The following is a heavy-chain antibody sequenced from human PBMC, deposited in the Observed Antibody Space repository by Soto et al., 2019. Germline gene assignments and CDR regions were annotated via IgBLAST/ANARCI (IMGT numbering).Heavy chain of an antibody. CDR2: IIPIFGTA. J-gene: IGHJ5*02. Sequence: SVKVSCKASGGTFSSYAISWVRQAPGQGLEWMGGIIPIFGTANYAQKFQGRVTITADKSTSTAYMELSSLRSEDTAVCYCARGGSLSLRDGYMSNWFDPWGQGTLVTVSS. CDR3: ARGGSLSLRDGYMSNWFDP. D-gene: IGHD3-16*02. V-gene: IGHV1-69*06. CDR1: GGTFSSYA.